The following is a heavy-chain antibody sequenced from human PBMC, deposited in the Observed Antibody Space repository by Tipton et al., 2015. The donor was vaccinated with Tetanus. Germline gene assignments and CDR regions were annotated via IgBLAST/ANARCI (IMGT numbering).Heavy chain of an antibody. Sequence: QLVQSGGGLIQPGGSLRLSCAASGFTVRSNYMSWVRQAPGKGLEWVSIFFSGGSTYYADSVQGRITISRDNSNNTLYLQMNSLRAEDTAVYYCARHVVAASYYGMDVWGQGTTVTVSS. J-gene: IGHJ6*02. CDR2: FFSGGST. CDR1: GFTVRSNY. D-gene: IGHD2-15*01. V-gene: IGHV3-53*01. CDR3: ARHVVAASYYGMDV.